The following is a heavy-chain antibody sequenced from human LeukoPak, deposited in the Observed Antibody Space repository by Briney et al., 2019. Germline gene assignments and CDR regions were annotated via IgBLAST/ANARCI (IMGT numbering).Heavy chain of an antibody. J-gene: IGHJ4*02. Sequence: SETLSLTCTVSGGSISRSSYYWGWIRQPPGKGLEWIGTIYYSGITYYSPSLKSRVMISVDTSKNQFSLKLSSVTAAYTAVYYCARTATSYSYGYLGNWGQGTLVTVSS. V-gene: IGHV4-39*01. CDR1: GGSISRSSYY. CDR2: IYYSGIT. D-gene: IGHD5-18*01. CDR3: ARTATSYSYGYLGN.